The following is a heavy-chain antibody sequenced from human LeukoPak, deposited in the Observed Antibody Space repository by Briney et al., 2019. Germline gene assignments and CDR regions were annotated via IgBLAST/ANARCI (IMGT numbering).Heavy chain of an antibody. J-gene: IGHJ6*03. CDR3: ARVDRYHYYLDV. Sequence: GASVKVSCKASGGTFSSYSITWVRQAPGQGLEWMGGIMPLFNTANYAQQFQGRVTITTDESTSTAYMELSSLRFEDTAMYYCARVDRYHYYLDVWGNGTTVTVSS. V-gene: IGHV1-69*05. CDR1: GGTFSSYS. CDR2: IMPLFNTA.